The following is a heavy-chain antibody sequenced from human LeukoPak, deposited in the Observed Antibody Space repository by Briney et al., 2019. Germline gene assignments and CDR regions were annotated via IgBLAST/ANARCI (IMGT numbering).Heavy chain of an antibody. CDR3: ARVLRYCSGGNCYSGGLGYMDV. D-gene: IGHD2-15*01. CDR1: GFTFDTST. J-gene: IGHJ6*03. CDR2: ISSTSSYI. Sequence: GGSLRLSCAASGFTFDTSTMNWVRQAPGKGLEWVSSISSTSSYIYYADSVRGRFTISRDNAKNSLYLQMNSLRAEDTAVYYCARVLRYCSGGNCYSGGLGYMDVWGKGTTVTISS. V-gene: IGHV3-21*01.